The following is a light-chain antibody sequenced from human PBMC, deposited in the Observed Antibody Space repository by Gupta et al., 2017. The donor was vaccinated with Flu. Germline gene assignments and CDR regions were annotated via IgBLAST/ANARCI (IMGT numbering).Light chain of an antibody. J-gene: IGLJ3*02. CDR2: EVT. Sequence: QSALTQPASVSGSPGQSITISGTGTSSDVGGYNYVSWYRQHPGKAPKLMIYEVTNRPSGVSNRFSGSKSGNTASLTISGLQAEDEADYFCGSYTTSSTWVFGGGTKLTVL. CDR3: GSYTTSSTWV. CDR1: SSDVGGYNY. V-gene: IGLV2-14*01.